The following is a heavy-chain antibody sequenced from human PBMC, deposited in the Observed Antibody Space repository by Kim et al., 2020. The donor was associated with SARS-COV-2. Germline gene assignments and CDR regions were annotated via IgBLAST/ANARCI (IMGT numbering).Heavy chain of an antibody. CDR3: AKPRQVLRSHYYYYGMDV. CDR2: ISGSGGST. J-gene: IGHJ6*02. D-gene: IGHD3-10*02. Sequence: GGSLRLSCAASGFTFSSYAMSWVRQAPGKGLEWVSAISGSGGSTYYADSVKGRFTISRDNSKNTLYLQMNSLRAEDTAVYYCAKPRQVLRSHYYYYGMDVWGQGTTVTVSS. CDR1: GFTFSSYA. V-gene: IGHV3-23*01.